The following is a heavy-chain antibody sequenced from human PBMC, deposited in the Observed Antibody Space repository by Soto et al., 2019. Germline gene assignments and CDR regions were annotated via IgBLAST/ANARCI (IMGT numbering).Heavy chain of an antibody. D-gene: IGHD6-19*01. Sequence: PXXSLKISCKGSRYCFTSYWIGWVRQMPGKGLEXMGIIXTGDPDNRYSXXFQGQVTXXDDKSIRTAYLQWRSLKASDTAMYYCVKVAGSYWGQGTLVTVSS. CDR3: VKVAGSY. J-gene: IGHJ4*02. V-gene: IGHV5-51*01. CDR1: RYCFTSYW. CDR2: IXTGDPDN.